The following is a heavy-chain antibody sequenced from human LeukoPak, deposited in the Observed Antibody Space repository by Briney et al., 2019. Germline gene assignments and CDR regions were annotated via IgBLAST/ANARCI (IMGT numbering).Heavy chain of an antibody. D-gene: IGHD5-18*01. V-gene: IGHV4-34*01. Sequence: PSETLSLTCAVYGGSFSGYYWSWIRQPPGKGLEWIGEINHSGSTNYNPSLKSRVTISVDTSKNQFSLKLSSVTAADTAVYYCARGWGGAMVYYYYGMDVWGQGTTVTVSS. CDR3: ARGWGGAMVYYYYGMDV. CDR2: INHSGST. J-gene: IGHJ6*02. CDR1: GGSFSGYY.